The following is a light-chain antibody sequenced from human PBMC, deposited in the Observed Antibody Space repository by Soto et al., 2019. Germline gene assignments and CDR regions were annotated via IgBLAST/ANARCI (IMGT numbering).Light chain of an antibody. V-gene: IGLV2-14*01. Sequence: QSVLTQPASVSGSPGQSITISCTGTSSDVCGYNYVSWYQQHPGKAPKLIIYDVTNRPSGVSNRFSGSKSGNTASLTIFGLQAEDEADYYCSSYTSSSTRGVFGTGTKVTVL. CDR1: SSDVCGYNY. J-gene: IGLJ1*01. CDR3: SSYTSSSTRGV. CDR2: DVT.